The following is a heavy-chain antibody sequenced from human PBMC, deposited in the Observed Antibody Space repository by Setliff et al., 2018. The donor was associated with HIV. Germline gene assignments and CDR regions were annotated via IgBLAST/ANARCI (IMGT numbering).Heavy chain of an antibody. D-gene: IGHD1-26*01. CDR2: INPNTGKT. Sequence: ASVKVSCKTSGYNFKEHYIHWVRQAPGQGLEWMGQINPNTGKTKFTQKFQDRVTVTRDTSINTVYMDLVRLRYDDTAIYYCARGFFSGTYHYLDFWGQGSLVTVSS. CDR3: ARGFFSGTYHYLDF. V-gene: IGHV1-2*06. CDR1: GYNFKEHY. J-gene: IGHJ4*01.